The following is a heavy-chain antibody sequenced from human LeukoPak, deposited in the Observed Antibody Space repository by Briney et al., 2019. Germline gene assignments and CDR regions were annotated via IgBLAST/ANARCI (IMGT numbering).Heavy chain of an antibody. D-gene: IGHD2-21*01. CDR1: GYTFSTYS. Sequence: PGGSLRLSCTASGYTFSTYSMNWVRQAPGKGLEWVAVIWNDGSNRYHADSVKGRFTISRDNPKNTLYLQMNSLRAEDTAVYYCARGWHYNGGGIGDWGQGTLVTVSS. J-gene: IGHJ4*02. V-gene: IGHV3-33*01. CDR2: IWNDGSNR. CDR3: ARGWHYNGGGIGD.